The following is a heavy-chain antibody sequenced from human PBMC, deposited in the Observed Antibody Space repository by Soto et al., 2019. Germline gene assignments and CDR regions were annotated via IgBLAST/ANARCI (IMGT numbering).Heavy chain of an antibody. CDR1: GFTFSDYY. J-gene: IGHJ6*02. Sequence: GGSPRHSCVSSGFTFSDYYADRLREAPGKGLEWVSYISSTGTTIFYADSVKGRFTISRDNAKNSLYLQMNSLRAEDTAVYYCARAVYGSTTGFYYYGMDVWGQGT. CDR3: ARAVYGSTTGFYYYGMDV. V-gene: IGHV3-11*01. CDR2: ISSTGTTI. D-gene: IGHD2-2*01.